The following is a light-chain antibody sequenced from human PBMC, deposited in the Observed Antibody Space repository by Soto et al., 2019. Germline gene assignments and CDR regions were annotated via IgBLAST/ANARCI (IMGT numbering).Light chain of an antibody. V-gene: IGLV2-14*01. CDR3: SSYASSTTYV. J-gene: IGLJ1*01. CDR1: SSDVGGYNY. Sequence: QSVLTPPASVSGSPGQSITISCTGTSSDVGGYNYVSWYQQQSGKAPKLMIHEVINPPSGDSNRFSGSNSGNTASLSSSGLQDEDEADYYCSSYASSTTYVFGTGTKFTVL. CDR2: EVI.